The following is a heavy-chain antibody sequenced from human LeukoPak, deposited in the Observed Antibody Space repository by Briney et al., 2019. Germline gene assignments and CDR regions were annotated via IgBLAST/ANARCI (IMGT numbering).Heavy chain of an antibody. CDR1: GFTFSSYS. CDR3: ARDEEWELPSLWYFDL. Sequence: GGSLRLSCAASGFTFSSYSMNWVRQAPGKGLEWVSYISSSSSTKYYADSVKGRFTISRDNAKNSLYLQMNSLRDEDTAVYYCARDEEWELPSLWYFDLWGRGTLVTVSS. D-gene: IGHD1-26*01. J-gene: IGHJ2*01. CDR2: ISSSSSTK. V-gene: IGHV3-48*02.